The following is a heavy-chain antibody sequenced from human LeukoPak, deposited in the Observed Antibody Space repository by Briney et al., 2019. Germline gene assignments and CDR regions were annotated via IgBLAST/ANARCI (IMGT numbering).Heavy chain of an antibody. J-gene: IGHJ4*02. D-gene: IGHD3-10*01. CDR3: VRITMVRGARKDDY. CDR1: GFTFSNYW. CDR2: INQDGSEK. V-gene: IGHV3-7*01. Sequence: PGGSLRLSCAASGFTFSNYWMSWVRQLPGKGLEWVGNINQDGSEKYYVDSVKGRLTLSRDNAKNSLYLQMDSLRAEDTAMYYCVRITMVRGARKDDYWGQGTLVTVSS.